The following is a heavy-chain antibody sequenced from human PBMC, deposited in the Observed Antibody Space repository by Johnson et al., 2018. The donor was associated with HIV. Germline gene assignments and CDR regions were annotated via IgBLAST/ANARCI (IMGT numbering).Heavy chain of an antibody. D-gene: IGHD4-23*01. CDR3: AKDTGGKSGSDAFEI. CDR1: GFSFSGYG. V-gene: IGHV3-30*18. J-gene: IGHJ3*02. Sequence: QVQLVESGGGGVQPGRSLRLSCAASGFSFSGYGMHWVRQAPGKWLAWVAVISHDANNRYYTESVKGRFTFSRDNSKNPLCMQMDRRGTEDTAVYYCAKDTGGKSGSDAFEIWGQGTLVTVSS. CDR2: ISHDANNR.